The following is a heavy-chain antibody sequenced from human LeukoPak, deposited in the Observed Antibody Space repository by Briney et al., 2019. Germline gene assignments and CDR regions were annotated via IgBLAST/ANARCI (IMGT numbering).Heavy chain of an antibody. CDR2: ISSHSGTR. V-gene: IGHV3-9*01. J-gene: IGHJ5*02. CDR3: ATDFRYNYYGSGSYGNKNWFDP. Sequence: GGSLRLSCATSGFTFHDFDMPWVRQAPGRGLEWVSGISSHSGTRGFADSVKGRFTISRDNANSSLYLQMNSLRVEDTAVYYCATDFRYNYYGSGSYGNKNWFDPWGQGTLVTVSS. D-gene: IGHD3-10*01. CDR1: GFTFHDFD.